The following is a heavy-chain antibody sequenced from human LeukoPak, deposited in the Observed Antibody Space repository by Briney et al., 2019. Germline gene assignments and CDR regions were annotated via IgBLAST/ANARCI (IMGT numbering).Heavy chain of an antibody. CDR3: ARGSWHGSGSYYSLFGS. J-gene: IGHJ5*02. Sequence: SQTLSLTCTVSGGSISSGDYYWSWIRQPPGKGLEWIRYIYYSGSTYYNPSLKSRVTISVDTSKNQFSLKLSSVTAADTAVYYCARGSWHGSGSYYSLFGSWGPGTLVTVSS. D-gene: IGHD3-10*01. V-gene: IGHV4-30-4*01. CDR1: GGSISSGDYY. CDR2: IYYSGST.